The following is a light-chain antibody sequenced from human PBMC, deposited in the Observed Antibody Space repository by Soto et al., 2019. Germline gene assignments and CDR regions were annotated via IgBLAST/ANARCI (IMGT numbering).Light chain of an antibody. CDR1: QSVSSY. V-gene: IGKV3-11*01. CDR3: QQRSNWPT. CDR2: DAS. J-gene: IGKJ4*01. Sequence: EIVLTQPPATLSLSPGERATLSCRASQSVSSYLAWYQQKPGQAPRLLIYDASNRATGIPARFSGSGSGTDFTLTISSLETEDFAVYYCQQRSNWPTFGGGTKVEIK.